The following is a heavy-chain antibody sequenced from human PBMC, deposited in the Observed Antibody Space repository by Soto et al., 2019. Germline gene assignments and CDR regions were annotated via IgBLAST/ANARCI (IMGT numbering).Heavy chain of an antibody. J-gene: IGHJ4*02. V-gene: IGHV4-4*02. CDR3: ARHLGNYGDWAFDY. D-gene: IGHD4-17*01. CDR1: GGSITTNNW. CDR2: IHHSGST. Sequence: SESLSVTCAVSGGSITTNNWWTWVRQPPGKGLEGIGVIHHSGSTKYNPSLKSRVAISVDKSKNQFSLTLISVTATDTAIYYCARHLGNYGDWAFDYWGQGTLVTVS.